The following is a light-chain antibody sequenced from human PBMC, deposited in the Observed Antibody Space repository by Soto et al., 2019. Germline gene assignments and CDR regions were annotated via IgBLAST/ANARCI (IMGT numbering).Light chain of an antibody. J-gene: IGLJ1*01. Sequence: QSVLTQPASVSGSPGQSITISRTGTNNEVFVYNYVPWYQQHPGKAPKLMIYDVSNRPSGVSNRFSGSKSGNTASLTISGLQAEDEADYYCSSYTSSSTHNYVFGTGTKVTVL. V-gene: IGLV2-14*01. CDR1: NNEVFVYNY. CDR2: DVS. CDR3: SSYTSSSTHNYV.